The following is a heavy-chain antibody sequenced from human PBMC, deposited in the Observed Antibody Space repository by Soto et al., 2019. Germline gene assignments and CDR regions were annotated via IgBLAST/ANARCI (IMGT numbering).Heavy chain of an antibody. CDR2: IYYSGST. J-gene: IGHJ6*02. V-gene: IGHV4-59*01. Sequence: PSETLSLTCTVSGGSISSYYWSWIRQPPGKGLEWIGYIYYSGSTNYNPSLKSRVTISVDTSKNQFSLKLSSVTAADTAVYYCARSRITMVRGVPLDYYGMDVWGQGTTVTVSS. D-gene: IGHD3-10*01. CDR3: ARSRITMVRGVPLDYYGMDV. CDR1: GGSISSYY.